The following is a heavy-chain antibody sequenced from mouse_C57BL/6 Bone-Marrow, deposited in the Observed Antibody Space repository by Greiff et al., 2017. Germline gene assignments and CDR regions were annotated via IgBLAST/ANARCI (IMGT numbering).Heavy chain of an antibody. D-gene: IGHD3-2*02. Sequence: DVMLVESGEGLVKPGGSLKLSCAASGFTFSSYAMSWVRQTPEKRLEWVAYISSGGDYIYYADTVKGRFTISRDNARNTLYLQMSSLKSADTAMYYCTRIQLRLHVSWFAYWGQGTLVTVSA. CDR3: TRIQLRLHVSWFAY. CDR2: ISSGGDYI. J-gene: IGHJ3*01. CDR1: GFTFSSYA. V-gene: IGHV5-9-1*02.